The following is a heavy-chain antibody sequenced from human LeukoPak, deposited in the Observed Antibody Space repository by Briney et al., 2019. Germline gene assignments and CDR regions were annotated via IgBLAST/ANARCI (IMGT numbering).Heavy chain of an antibody. V-gene: IGHV4-39*01. CDR1: GGSISSSSYY. CDR3: ARQGSGSYFYYYYMDV. D-gene: IGHD3-10*01. Sequence: SETLSLTCTVSGGSISSSSYYWGWIRQPPGKGLEWIGSIYYSGSTYYNPSLKSRVTISVDTSKNQFSLKPSSVTAADTAVYYCARQGSGSYFYYYYMDVWGKGTTVTVSS. J-gene: IGHJ6*03. CDR2: IYYSGST.